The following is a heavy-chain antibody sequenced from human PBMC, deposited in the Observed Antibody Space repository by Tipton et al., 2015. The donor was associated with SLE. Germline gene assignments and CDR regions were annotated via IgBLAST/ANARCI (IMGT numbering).Heavy chain of an antibody. D-gene: IGHD3-10*01. CDR1: GGSISSYY. J-gene: IGHJ6*02. CDR2: MYYSGST. V-gene: IGHV4-59*01. CDR3: ARDLGSYYGTDV. Sequence: TLSLTCTVSGGSISSYYWSWIRQPPGKGLEWLGYMYYSGSTTYNPSLRSRVTISVDTSKTQFSLKLNSVTAADTAVYYCARDLGSYYGTDVWGQGTTVTVSS.